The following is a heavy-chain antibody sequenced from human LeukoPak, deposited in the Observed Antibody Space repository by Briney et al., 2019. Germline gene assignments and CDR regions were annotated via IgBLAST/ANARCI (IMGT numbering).Heavy chain of an antibody. CDR1: GFTFSSYS. Sequence: GGSLRLSRAASGFTFSSYSMNWVRQAPGKGLEWVSGISGSGGSTNYADSVKGRFSISRDNSKNTLSLQMNSLRAEDTAVYFCARLPDVTTAVVYSDYWGQGTLVTVSS. CDR3: ARLPDVTTAVVYSDY. CDR2: ISGSGGST. D-gene: IGHD5-18*01. V-gene: IGHV3-23*01. J-gene: IGHJ4*02.